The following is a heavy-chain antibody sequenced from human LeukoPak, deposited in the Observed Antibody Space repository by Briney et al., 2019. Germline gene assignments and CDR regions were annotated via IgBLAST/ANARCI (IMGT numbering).Heavy chain of an antibody. V-gene: IGHV3-74*01. J-gene: IGHJ4*02. CDR1: GSTFSSYW. D-gene: IGHD5-24*01. Sequence: SGGSLRLSCAASGSTFSSYWMHWDRQAPGRGLVWVSRINSDGSSTSYADSVKGRFTISRDNAKNTLYLQMNSLRAEDTAVYYCARSPYPSIYGYNYYFDYWGQGTLVTVSS. CDR2: INSDGSST. CDR3: ARSPYPSIYGYNYYFDY.